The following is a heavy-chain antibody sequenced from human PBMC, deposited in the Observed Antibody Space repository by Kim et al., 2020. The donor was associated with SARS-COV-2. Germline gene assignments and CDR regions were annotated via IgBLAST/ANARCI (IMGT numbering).Heavy chain of an antibody. D-gene: IGHD3-9*01. V-gene: IGHV4-59*08. CDR3: SGTYYDILTGIVP. Sequence: SETLSLTCTVSGGSISSYYWSWIRQPPGKGLEWIGYIYYSGSTNYNPSLKSRVTISVDTSKNQFSLKLSSVTAADTAVYYCSGTYYDILTGIVPWGQGTLVTVSS. CDR2: IYYSGST. J-gene: IGHJ5*02. CDR1: GGSISSYY.